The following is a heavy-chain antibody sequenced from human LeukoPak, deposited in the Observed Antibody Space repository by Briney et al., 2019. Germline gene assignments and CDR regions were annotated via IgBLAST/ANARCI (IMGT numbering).Heavy chain of an antibody. CDR1: GFSFSDYS. D-gene: IGHD2-21*01. J-gene: IGHJ3*02. V-gene: IGHV3-23*01. CDR2: ISGSGGST. CDR3: ARDNVWAFDM. Sequence: PGGSLRLSCAASGFSFSDYSMNWVRQAPGKGLEWVSTISGSGGSTYYADSVKGRFTISRDNSKNTLYLQMNSLRAEDTAVYYCARDNVWAFDMWGQGTMVTVSS.